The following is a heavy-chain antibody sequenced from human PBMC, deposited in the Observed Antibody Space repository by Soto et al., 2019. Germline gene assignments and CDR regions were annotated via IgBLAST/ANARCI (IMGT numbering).Heavy chain of an antibody. CDR2: ISSSGDTT. V-gene: IGHV3-48*02. CDR3: ARLPKGSLVTA. Sequence: QLVESGGGLVSPGGSVTLSCVGSEFRFSDHSMHWVRRAPGTGLQWLSYISSSGDTTHYADSVRGRFTVSRDNAKNSVFLRMDSLRDDDTAMYYCARLPKGSLVTAWGQGTLVTVSS. J-gene: IGHJ4*02. D-gene: IGHD2-21*02. CDR1: EFRFSDHS.